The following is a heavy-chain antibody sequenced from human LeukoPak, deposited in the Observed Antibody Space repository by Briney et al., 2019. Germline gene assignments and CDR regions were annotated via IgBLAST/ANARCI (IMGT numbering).Heavy chain of an antibody. J-gene: IGHJ6*02. CDR1: GFTLCSNS. CDR2: ICISISYI. V-gene: IGHV3-21*01. CDR3: ARDSPLSYYYDSSGYYYGMDV. D-gene: IGHD3-22*01. Sequence: GGSLRHSRAPSGFTLCSNSMRAVSATPGGRVWCVSSICISISYIYYADSVKGRFTISRDNAKNSLYLQMNSLRAEETAMYYCARDSPLSYYYDSSGYYYGMDVWGQGTTVAVSS.